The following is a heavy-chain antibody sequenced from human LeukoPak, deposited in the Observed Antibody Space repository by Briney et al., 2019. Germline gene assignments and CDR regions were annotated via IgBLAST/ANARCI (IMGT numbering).Heavy chain of an antibody. D-gene: IGHD2-2*01. CDR2: INSDGSST. CDR3: ARESHQFRYAFDI. J-gene: IGHJ3*02. CDR1: GFTFSSYW. Sequence: PGGSLRLSCAASGFTFSSYWMHWVRQAPGKGLVRVSRINSDGSSTSYADSVKGRFTISRDNAKNTLYLQMNSLRAEDTAVYYCARESHQFRYAFDIWGQGTMVTVSS. V-gene: IGHV3-74*01.